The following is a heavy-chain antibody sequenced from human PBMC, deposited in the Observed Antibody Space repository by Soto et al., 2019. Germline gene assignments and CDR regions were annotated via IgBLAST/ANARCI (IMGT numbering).Heavy chain of an antibody. CDR3: ARDHAPSDFWSGENPAFDI. V-gene: IGHV3-21*01. Sequence: PGGSLRLSCAASGFTFSSYSMNWVRQAPGKGLEWVSSISSSSSYIYYADSVKGRFTISRDNAKNSLYLQMNSLRAEDTAVYYCARDHAPSDFWSGENPAFDIWGQGTMVTVSS. CDR1: GFTFSSYS. D-gene: IGHD3-3*01. CDR2: ISSSSSYI. J-gene: IGHJ3*02.